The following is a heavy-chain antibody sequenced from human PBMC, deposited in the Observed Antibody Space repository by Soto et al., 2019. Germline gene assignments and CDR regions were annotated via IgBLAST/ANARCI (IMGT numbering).Heavy chain of an antibody. J-gene: IGHJ5*02. Sequence: QVQLVESGGGVVQPGRSLRLSCATSGFTFSNYGMHWARHTPGKGLEWVAVISYDGSNKKYADSVKGRFTISRDNSKSMLTLQMNRLRVEDTAVYYCAANMLRAPLDPWGQGTLVIVS. CDR2: ISYDGSNK. D-gene: IGHD3-10*01. CDR1: GFTFSNYG. V-gene: IGHV3-30*03. CDR3: AANMLRAPLDP.